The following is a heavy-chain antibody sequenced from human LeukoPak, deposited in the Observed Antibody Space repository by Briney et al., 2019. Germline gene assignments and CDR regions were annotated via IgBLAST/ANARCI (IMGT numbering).Heavy chain of an antibody. CDR3: ARRCSSTNCFVWYFDS. J-gene: IGHJ2*01. V-gene: IGHV4-61*02. CDR2: ISTSGST. D-gene: IGHD2-2*01. CDR1: GVSISSGSYY. Sequence: SQTLSLTCTASGVSISSGSYYWSWIRQPAGKGLEWIGRISTSGSTNYNPSLKSRVTISVDTSKNQFSLKLSSVTAADTAVYYCARRCSSTNCFVWYFDSWGRGTLVTVSS.